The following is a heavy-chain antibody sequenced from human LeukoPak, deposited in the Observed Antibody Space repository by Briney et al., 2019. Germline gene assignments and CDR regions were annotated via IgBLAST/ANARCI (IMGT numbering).Heavy chain of an antibody. V-gene: IGHV3-23*01. CDR2: NSGSGGRT. J-gene: IGHJ3*02. CDR1: GFTFNNYA. CDR3: AKPARTDAFDI. D-gene: IGHD1-14*01. Sequence: GGSLRLSCAASGFTFNNYAMNWVRQAPGKGLEWVSSNSGSGGRTYYADSVKGRFTISRDNSKNTLYLQMNSLRAEDTAVYYCAKPARTDAFDIWGQGTMVTVSS.